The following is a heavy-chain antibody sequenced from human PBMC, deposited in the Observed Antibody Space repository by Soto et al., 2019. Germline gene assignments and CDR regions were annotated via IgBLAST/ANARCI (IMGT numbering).Heavy chain of an antibody. CDR1: GFSVSSNH. CDR3: AREGCSGGACYRGTIDH. Sequence: EVQLVETGGGLIQPGGSLRLACAASGFSVSSNHMSWVRQAPGEGLDWVSVIYSSDSTHYADSVKGRFTVSRDNSKNTLYLQMNSLRVEDTAVYYGAREGCSGGACYRGTIDHWGQGTLVTVSS. V-gene: IGHV3-53*02. J-gene: IGHJ4*02. CDR2: IYSSDST. D-gene: IGHD2-15*01.